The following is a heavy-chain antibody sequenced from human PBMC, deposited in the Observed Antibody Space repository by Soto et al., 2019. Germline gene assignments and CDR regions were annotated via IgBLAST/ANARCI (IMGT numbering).Heavy chain of an antibody. D-gene: IGHD3-22*01. CDR2: ISWTGETI. Sequence: EVELVESGGGLVLPGGSLRLSCEASGFNFNNYAMHWVRQAPGKGQEWVSGISWTGETIVYADFVKGRFTISRDKSKSSLYLEMNSLRPEDTALYYCAKDEIGVAGNSALDMWGQGTMVTVSS. CDR3: AKDEIGVAGNSALDM. CDR1: GFNFNNYA. J-gene: IGHJ3*02. V-gene: IGHV3-9*01.